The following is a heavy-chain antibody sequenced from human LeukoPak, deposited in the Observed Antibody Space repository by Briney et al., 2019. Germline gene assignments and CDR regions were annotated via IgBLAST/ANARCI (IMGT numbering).Heavy chain of an antibody. CDR1: GFTFSSYA. Sequence: GGSLRLSCAASGFTFSSYAMGWVRQAPGKGLEWVSAIGSSVTSTYYAASVKGRFTISRDFSKNTVFLHMNSLRAEDTAMYYCARDIVVVPAAKGVWFDPWGQGTLVTVSS. J-gene: IGHJ5*02. CDR3: ARDIVVVPAAKGVWFDP. CDR2: IGSSVTST. V-gene: IGHV3-23*01. D-gene: IGHD2-2*01.